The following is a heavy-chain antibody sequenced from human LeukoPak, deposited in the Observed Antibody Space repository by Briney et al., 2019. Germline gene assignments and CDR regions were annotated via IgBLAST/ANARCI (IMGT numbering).Heavy chain of an antibody. J-gene: IGHJ6*02. Sequence: SVKVSCKASGGTFSSYAISWVRQAPGQGLEWMGGIIPIFGTANYAQKFQGRDTITADESTSTAYMELSSLRSEDTAVYYCARMDIVVVPAANGDYYYYGMDVWGQGTTVTVSS. CDR2: IIPIFGTA. V-gene: IGHV1-69*01. CDR3: ARMDIVVVPAANGDYYYYGMDV. CDR1: GGTFSSYA. D-gene: IGHD2-2*03.